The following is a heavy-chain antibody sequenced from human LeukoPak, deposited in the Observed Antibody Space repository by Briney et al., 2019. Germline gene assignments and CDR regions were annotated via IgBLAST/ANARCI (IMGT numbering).Heavy chain of an antibody. V-gene: IGHV3-23*01. CDR2: ISGSGGST. J-gene: IGHJ4*02. D-gene: IGHD3-22*01. CDR1: GFIFSSYA. CDR3: AKGYYYDSSGYYYWGVFDY. Sequence: GGSLRISCAASGFIFSSYAMSWVRQAPGKGLEWVSTISGSGGSTYYADSVKGRFTISRDNSKNTLYLQMNSLRAEDTAVYYCAKGYYYDSSGYYYWGVFDYWGPGTIVTVSS.